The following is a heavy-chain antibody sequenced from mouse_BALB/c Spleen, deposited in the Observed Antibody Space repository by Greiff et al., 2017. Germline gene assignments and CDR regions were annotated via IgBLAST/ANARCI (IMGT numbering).Heavy chain of an antibody. CDR2: ISSGGSYT. CDR3: ARSYYYGSSNWYFDV. Sequence: DVHLVESGGGLVKPGGSLKLSCAASGFTFSSYAMSWVRQTPEKRLEWVATISSGGSYTYYPDSVKGRFTISRDNAKITLYLQMSSLKSEDTAMYYCARSYYYGSSNWYFDVWGAGTTVTVSS. D-gene: IGHD1-1*01. CDR1: GFTFSSYA. J-gene: IGHJ1*01. V-gene: IGHV5-9-3*01.